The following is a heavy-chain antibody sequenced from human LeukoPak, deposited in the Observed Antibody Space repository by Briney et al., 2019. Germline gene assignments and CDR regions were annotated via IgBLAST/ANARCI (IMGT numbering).Heavy chain of an antibody. D-gene: IGHD1-26*01. CDR1: GFTFSSYW. CDR2: IEQDGSQK. V-gene: IGHV3-7*01. Sequence: PGGSLRLSCAASGFTFSSYWLSWVRQAPGEGLEWAASIEQDGSQKYYVDSVRGRFTISRDNAKNSVYLQMYSPRDEDTAVYYCAQNSGSYPFDYWGQGTLVTVSS. J-gene: IGHJ4*02. CDR3: AQNSGSYPFDY.